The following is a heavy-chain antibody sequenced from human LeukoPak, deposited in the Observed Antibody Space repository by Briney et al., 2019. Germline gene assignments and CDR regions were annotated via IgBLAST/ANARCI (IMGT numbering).Heavy chain of an antibody. CDR3: ARGSVLRYFDWPDDAFDI. CDR2: IYYSGST. V-gene: IGHV4-59*01. Sequence: SETLSLTCTVSGGSISSYYWSWIRQPPGKGLEWIGYIYYSGSTNYNPSLKSRVTISVDTSKNQFSLKLSSVTAADTAVYYCARGSVLRYFDWPDDAFDIWGQGTMVTVSS. J-gene: IGHJ3*02. D-gene: IGHD3-9*01. CDR1: GGSISSYY.